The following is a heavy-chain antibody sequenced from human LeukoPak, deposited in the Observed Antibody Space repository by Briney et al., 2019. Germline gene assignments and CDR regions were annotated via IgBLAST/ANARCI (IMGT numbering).Heavy chain of an antibody. V-gene: IGHV1-24*01. Sequence: ASVKVSCKVSGYTLTELSMHWVRQAPGKGLEWMGGFDPEDGETIYAQKFQGRVTMTEDTSTDTAYMELSSLRSEDTAVYYCATGLAAAGLIWFDPWGQGTLVTVSS. CDR1: GYTLTELS. CDR3: ATGLAAAGLIWFDP. D-gene: IGHD6-13*01. CDR2: FDPEDGET. J-gene: IGHJ5*02.